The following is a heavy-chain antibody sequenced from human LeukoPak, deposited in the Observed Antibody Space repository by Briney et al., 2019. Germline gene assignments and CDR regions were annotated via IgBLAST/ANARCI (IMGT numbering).Heavy chain of an antibody. CDR3: ATGYDSSGYYQY. J-gene: IGHJ4*02. CDR2: ISSNGGTT. D-gene: IGHD3-22*01. Sequence: AGSLRLSCAASGFTFSNYGLHWVRQAPGKGLEYVSAISSNGGTTYYANSVKGRFTISRDNSKNTLYLQMGSLRAEDVAVYYCATGYDSSGYYQYWGQGTLVTVSS. CDR1: GFTFSNYG. V-gene: IGHV3-64*01.